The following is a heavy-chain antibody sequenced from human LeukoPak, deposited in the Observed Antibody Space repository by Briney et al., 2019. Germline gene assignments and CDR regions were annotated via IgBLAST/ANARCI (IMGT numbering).Heavy chain of an antibody. V-gene: IGHV3-7*01. Sequence: GGSLRLSCAASGFTFSSYWMSWVHEAPGKGLEWVANIRQDGGVQNYVDSVKGRFTISRDNPTNSLYLQISSLRAEDTAVYYCLVTTRSRGFDYWGLGTLVTVSS. J-gene: IGHJ4*02. CDR2: IRQDGGVQ. CDR3: LVTTRSRGFDY. CDR1: GFTFSSYW. D-gene: IGHD1/OR15-1a*01.